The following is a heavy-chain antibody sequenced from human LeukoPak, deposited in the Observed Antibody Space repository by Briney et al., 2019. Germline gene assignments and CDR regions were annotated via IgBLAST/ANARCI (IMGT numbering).Heavy chain of an antibody. D-gene: IGHD3-3*01. CDR1: GYTFTSYD. Sequence: ASVKVSCKASGYTFTSYDINWVRQATGQGLEWMGWMNPNSGNTGYAQKFQGRVTMTRNTSISTAYMELSSLRSEDTAVYYCARGVKKNYDFWSGYHPHWFDPWGQGTLVTVSS. CDR2: MNPNSGNT. V-gene: IGHV1-8*01. CDR3: ARGVKKNYDFWSGYHPHWFDP. J-gene: IGHJ5*02.